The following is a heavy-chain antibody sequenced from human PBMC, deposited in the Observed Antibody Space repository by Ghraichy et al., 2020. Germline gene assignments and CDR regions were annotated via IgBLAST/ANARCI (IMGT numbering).Heavy chain of an antibody. D-gene: IGHD3-3*01. Sequence: GESLNISCTVSGFAFADYAMTWVRQAPGKGLEWVGLIRSKDFGETADYAASVRGRFTISRDDSKSIAYLQMDGLETEDTAMYYCSVGYYGDYWGQGTLVTVSS. CDR2: IRSKDFGETA. CDR1: GFAFADYA. CDR3: SVGYYGDY. J-gene: IGHJ4*02. V-gene: IGHV3-49*04.